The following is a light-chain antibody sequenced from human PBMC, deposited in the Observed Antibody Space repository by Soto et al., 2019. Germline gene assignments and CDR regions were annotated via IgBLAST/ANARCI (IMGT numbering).Light chain of an antibody. J-gene: IGKJ1*01. V-gene: IGKV3-20*01. CDR3: QQYGGSLWT. Sequence: EIVLTQSPGTLSLSPGERATLSCRASQSGNSRYLAWYQQKPRQAPRLLIYGTTSSATGITDRFSGSGSGTDFSVTISGLYSADFALYYWQQYGGSLWTFGQGTKVEIK. CDR2: GTT. CDR1: QSGNSRY.